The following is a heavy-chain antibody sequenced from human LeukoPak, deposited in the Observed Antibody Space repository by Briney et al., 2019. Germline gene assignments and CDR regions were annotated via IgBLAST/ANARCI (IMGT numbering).Heavy chain of an antibody. Sequence: GGSLRLSCAASGFTFSYYGLSWVRQAPGKGLEWVSGFGHNGDITYSDSVKGRFTISRDNAKNSLYLQMNSLRAEDTAVYYCARDECNSTSCYPGYWAQGTLVTVSS. J-gene: IGHJ4*02. CDR1: GFTFSYYG. V-gene: IGHV3-20*04. CDR3: ARDECNSTSCYPGY. D-gene: IGHD2-2*01. CDR2: FGHNGDIT.